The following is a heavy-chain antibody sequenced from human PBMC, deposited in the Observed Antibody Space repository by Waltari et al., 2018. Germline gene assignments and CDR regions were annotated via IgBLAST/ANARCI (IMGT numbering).Heavy chain of an antibody. Sequence: VHLAQSGAEVKRPGATLKISCKVSGYTFSDYYIHWVQLAPGKGPKWMGRMYPHDGETLDGEDINCRVTITADFTTDTTYIELRNFTPLDTAVYYCATEHRFGYSWKVYDDYWGQGTQVTVSS. CDR3: ATEHRFGYSWKVYDDY. CDR2: MYPHDGET. CDR1: GYTFSDYY. J-gene: IGHJ4*02. D-gene: IGHD1-1*01. V-gene: IGHV1-69-2*01.